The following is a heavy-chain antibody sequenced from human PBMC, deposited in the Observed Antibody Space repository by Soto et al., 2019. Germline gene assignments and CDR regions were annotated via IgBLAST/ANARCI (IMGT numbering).Heavy chain of an antibody. CDR1: GFTFSSYA. V-gene: IGHV3-30-3*01. CDR3: ARSRQLERGYFDY. Sequence: QVPLVESGGGVVQPGRSLRLSCAASGFTFSSYAMHWVRQAPGKGLEWVAVISYDGSNKYYADSVKGRFTISRDNSKNTLYLQMNSLRAEDTAVYYCARSRQLERGYFDYWGQGTLVTVSS. J-gene: IGHJ4*02. D-gene: IGHD1-1*01. CDR2: ISYDGSNK.